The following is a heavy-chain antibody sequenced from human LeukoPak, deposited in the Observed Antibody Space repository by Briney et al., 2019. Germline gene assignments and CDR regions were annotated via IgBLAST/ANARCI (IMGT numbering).Heavy chain of an antibody. D-gene: IGHD3-10*01. CDR3: AKDVPYGSGSYYSGCSDAFDI. V-gene: IGHV3-23*01. Sequence: QSGGSLRLSCAASGFTFSSYAMSWVRQAPGKGLEWVSAISGSGGSTYYADSVKGRFTISSDNSKNTLYLQMNSLRAEDTAVYYCAKDVPYGSGSYYSGCSDAFDIWGQGTMVTACS. CDR2: ISGSGGST. J-gene: IGHJ3*02. CDR1: GFTFSSYA.